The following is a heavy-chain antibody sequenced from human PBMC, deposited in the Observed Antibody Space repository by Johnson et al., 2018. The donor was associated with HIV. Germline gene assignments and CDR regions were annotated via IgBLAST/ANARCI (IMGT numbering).Heavy chain of an antibody. D-gene: IGHD3-16*01. Sequence: QVQLVESGGGVVQPGRSLRLSCAASGFTFSSYGMHWVRQAPGKGLEWVAVIWYDGSNKYYADSVKGRFTISRDNSKNTLYLQMNSLRAEDTAVYYCARGGGFRDAFDIWGQGTMVTVSS. V-gene: IGHV3-33*08. CDR1: GFTFSSYG. CDR3: ARGGGFRDAFDI. CDR2: IWYDGSNK. J-gene: IGHJ3*02.